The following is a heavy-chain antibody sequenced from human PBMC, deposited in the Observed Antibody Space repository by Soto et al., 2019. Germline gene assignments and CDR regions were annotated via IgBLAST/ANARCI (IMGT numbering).Heavy chain of an antibody. CDR2: INHSGST. J-gene: IGHJ4*02. D-gene: IGHD3-22*01. Sequence: SETLSLTCAVYGGSFSGYYWSWIRQPPGKGLEWIGEINHSGSTNYNPSLKSRVTILVDTSKNQFSLKLSSVTAADTAVYYCERVSYYSDSSGYYHYWVQGALVTVSS. CDR3: ERVSYYSDSSGYYHY. V-gene: IGHV4-34*01. CDR1: GGSFSGYY.